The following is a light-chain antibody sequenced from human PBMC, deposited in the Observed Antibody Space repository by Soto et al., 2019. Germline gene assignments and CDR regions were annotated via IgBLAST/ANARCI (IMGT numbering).Light chain of an antibody. Sequence: DIVMTQSPLSLPVTPGEPASISCRSSQSLLVSNGYSYLDWYLQKPGQSPQLLIYLGSNRASGVPDRFSGSGSGTDFTLKISRVEAEDVGVYYCMQAAQTPPYTFRQGTKLEIK. CDR2: LGS. V-gene: IGKV2-28*01. CDR3: MQAAQTPPYT. J-gene: IGKJ2*01. CDR1: QSLLVSNGYSY.